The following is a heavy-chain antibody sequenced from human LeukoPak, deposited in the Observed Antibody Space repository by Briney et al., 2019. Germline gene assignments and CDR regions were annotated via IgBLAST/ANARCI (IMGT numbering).Heavy chain of an antibody. J-gene: IGHJ4*02. CDR2: INSDGSST. CDR1: GFTFSSYW. Sequence: GGSLRLSCAASGFTFSSYWMHWVRHAPGKGLVWVSRINSDGSSTSYADSAKGRFTISRDNAKNTLYLQMNSLRAEDTAVYYCARGGYSGYNFDYWGQGTLVTVSS. V-gene: IGHV3-74*01. CDR3: ARGGYSGYNFDY. D-gene: IGHD5-12*01.